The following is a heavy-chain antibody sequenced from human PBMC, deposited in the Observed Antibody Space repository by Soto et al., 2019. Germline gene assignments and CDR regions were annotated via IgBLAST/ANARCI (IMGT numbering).Heavy chain of an antibody. CDR1: GFTFSSYS. J-gene: IGHJ4*02. Sequence: PGGSLRLSCAASGFTFSSYSMTWVRQAPGKGLEWVSAITGSGTITYYADSVRGRFTISRDNSKNTLYLQMNSLRAEDTALYYCAKYMLFTTPYFDYWGQGTLVTVSS. CDR3: AKYMLFTTPYFDY. D-gene: IGHD1-1*01. CDR2: ITGSGTIT. V-gene: IGHV3-23*01.